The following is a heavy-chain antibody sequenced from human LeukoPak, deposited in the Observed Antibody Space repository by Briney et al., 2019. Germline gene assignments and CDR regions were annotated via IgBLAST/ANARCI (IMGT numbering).Heavy chain of an antibody. CDR1: GFTVSSNY. CDR3: ASYDFWSGYYTDY. J-gene: IGHJ4*02. D-gene: IGHD3-3*01. Sequence: GGSLRLSCAASGFTVSSNYMSWVRQAPGKGLEWVSVIYSGGSTYYADSVKGRFTISRDNSKNTLYLQMNSLRAEDTAVYYCASYDFWSGYYTDYWGQGTLVTVSP. CDR2: IYSGGST. V-gene: IGHV3-66*02.